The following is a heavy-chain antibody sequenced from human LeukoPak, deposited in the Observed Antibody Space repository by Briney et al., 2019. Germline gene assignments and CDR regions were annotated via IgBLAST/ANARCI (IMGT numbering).Heavy chain of an antibody. D-gene: IGHD2-2*01. CDR3: ARLGSTFDI. Sequence: SETLSLTCTVSGGSISSYYWAWIRQPPGKGLEWIGYIFYSGGSNYNPSLKSRVTISVDTSKNHFSLKLSSVTAADTAVYYCARLGSTFDIWGQGTMVTVSS. CDR2: IFYSGGS. CDR1: GGSISSYY. V-gene: IGHV4-59*08. J-gene: IGHJ3*02.